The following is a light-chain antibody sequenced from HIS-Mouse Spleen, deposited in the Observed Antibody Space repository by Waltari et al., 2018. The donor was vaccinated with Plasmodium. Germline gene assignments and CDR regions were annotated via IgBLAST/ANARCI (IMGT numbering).Light chain of an antibody. CDR2: GAS. CDR1: QSVSSN. Sequence: EIVMTQSPATLSVSPGESATLPCRASQSVSSNLAWYQQKPGQAPRLLIYGASTRATGIPARFSGSGSGTEFTLTISSLQSEDFAVYYCQQYNNWSFTCGPGTKVDIK. J-gene: IGKJ3*01. V-gene: IGKV3-15*01. CDR3: QQYNNWSFT.